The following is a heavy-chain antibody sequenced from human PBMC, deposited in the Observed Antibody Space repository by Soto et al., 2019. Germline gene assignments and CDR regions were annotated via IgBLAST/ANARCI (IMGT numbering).Heavy chain of an antibody. V-gene: IGHV5-10-1*01. CDR2: IDPSDSQT. CDR1: GYSFASYW. Sequence: GESLKISCKGSGYSFASYWITWVRQKPGKGLEWMGRIDPSDSQTYYSPSFRGHVTISATKSITTVFLQWSSLRASDTAMYYCARQIYDADTGPNFQYYFDSWGQGTPVTVSS. D-gene: IGHD5-18*01. J-gene: IGHJ4*02. CDR3: ARQIYDADTGPNFQYYFDS.